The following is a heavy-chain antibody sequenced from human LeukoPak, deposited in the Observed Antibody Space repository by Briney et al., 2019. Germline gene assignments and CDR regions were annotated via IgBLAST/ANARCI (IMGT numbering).Heavy chain of an antibody. D-gene: IGHD3-10*01. J-gene: IGHJ5*02. Sequence: SETLSLTCAVYGGSFSGYYWSWIRQPPGKGLEWIGEINHSGSTNYNPSLKSRVTISVDTSKNQFSPKLSSVTAADTAVYYCARTGMYYGGNWFDPWGQGTLVTVSS. CDR3: ARTGMYYGGNWFDP. V-gene: IGHV4-34*01. CDR1: GGSFSGYY. CDR2: INHSGST.